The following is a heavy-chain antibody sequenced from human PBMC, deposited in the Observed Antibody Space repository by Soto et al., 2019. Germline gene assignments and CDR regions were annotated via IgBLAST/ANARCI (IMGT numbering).Heavy chain of an antibody. CDR2: ISYDGSNK. Sequence: LRLSCAASGFTFSSYAMHWVRQAPGKGLEWVAVISYDGSNKYYADSVKGRFTISRDNSKNTLYLQMNSLRAEDTAVYYCARVRRDFWSGYYPQYYYGMDVWGQGTTVTVSS. V-gene: IGHV3-30-3*01. CDR1: GFTFSSYA. D-gene: IGHD3-3*01. CDR3: ARVRRDFWSGYYPQYYYGMDV. J-gene: IGHJ6*02.